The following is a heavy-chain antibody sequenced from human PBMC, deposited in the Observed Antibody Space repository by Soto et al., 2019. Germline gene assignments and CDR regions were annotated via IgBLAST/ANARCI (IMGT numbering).Heavy chain of an antibody. CDR1: GGTFSSYA. CDR2: IIPIFGTA. Sequence: VQLVQSGAEVKKPGSSVKVSCKASGGTFSSYAISWVRQAPGQGLEWMGGIIPIFGTANYAQKFQGRVTITADESTSTAYMELSSLRSEDTAVYYCGLPETAAGTVSYYYYGMDVWGQGTTVTVSS. V-gene: IGHV1-69*01. D-gene: IGHD6-13*01. CDR3: GLPETAAGTVSYYYYGMDV. J-gene: IGHJ6*02.